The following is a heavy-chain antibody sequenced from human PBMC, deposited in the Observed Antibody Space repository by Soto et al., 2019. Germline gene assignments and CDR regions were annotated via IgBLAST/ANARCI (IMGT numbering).Heavy chain of an antibody. V-gene: IGHV4-61*01. CDR1: GGSVISGSYC. D-gene: IGHD3-10*01. J-gene: IGHJ4*02. Sequence: PSETLPLTCTVSGGSVISGSYCWSWIRKPPGKGLEWNGYIYYSGSTNYNPSLKSRVTISVDTSKNQFSLKLSSVTAADTAVYYCARDDHSYYGSGRADYWGQGTLVTVSS. CDR3: ARDDHSYYGSGRADY. CDR2: IYYSGST.